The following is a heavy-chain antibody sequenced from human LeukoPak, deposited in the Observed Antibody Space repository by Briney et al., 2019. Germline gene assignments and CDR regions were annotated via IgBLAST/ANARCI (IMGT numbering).Heavy chain of an antibody. D-gene: IGHD6-13*01. Sequence: SVKVSCKASGGTFSSYAISWVRQAPGQGLEWMGRIIPIFGIANYAQKFQGRVTITADKSTSTAYMELSSLRFEDTAVYYCASNLPGYSSSWYRGPFDYWGQGTLVTVSS. CDR1: GGTFSSYA. V-gene: IGHV1-69*04. CDR2: IIPIFGIA. CDR3: ASNLPGYSSSWYRGPFDY. J-gene: IGHJ4*02.